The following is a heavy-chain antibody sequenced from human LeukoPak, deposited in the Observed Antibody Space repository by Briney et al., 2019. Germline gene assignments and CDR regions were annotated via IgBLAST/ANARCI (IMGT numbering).Heavy chain of an antibody. V-gene: IGHV3-23*01. J-gene: IGHJ4*02. CDR3: ARDCGGYCFDY. D-gene: IGHD2-21*01. CDR1: GFAFSSYA. CDR2: TSGNGAKT. Sequence: GGSLRLSCAASGFAFSSYALSWVRQAPGKGLEWVSATSGNGAKTYYGDSVKGRFTISRDNSKNTLYLQMNSLRVEDTAKYYCARDCGGYCFDYWGQGTLVSVSS.